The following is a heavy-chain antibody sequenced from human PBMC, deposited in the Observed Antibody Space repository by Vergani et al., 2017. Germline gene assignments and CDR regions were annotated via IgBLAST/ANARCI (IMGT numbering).Heavy chain of an antibody. CDR3: ARNPYCGGDCYSDAVDN. CDR1: GGSISSYY. V-gene: IGHV4-59*01. Sequence: QVQLQESGPGLVKPSETLSLTCTVSGGSISSYYWSWIRQPPGKGLEWIGYIYFSGSTNYNPSLKSRVTISVDTSKNQFSLNLSSVTAADTAVYYCARNPYCGGDCYSDAVDNWGQGTMVTVSS. J-gene: IGHJ3*02. D-gene: IGHD2-21*02. CDR2: IYFSGST.